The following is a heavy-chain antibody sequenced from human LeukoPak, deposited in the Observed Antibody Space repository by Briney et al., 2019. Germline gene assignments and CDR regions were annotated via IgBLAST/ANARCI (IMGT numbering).Heavy chain of an antibody. V-gene: IGHV3-53*05. J-gene: IGHJ4*02. D-gene: IGHD1-26*01. CDR3: AKDIVGLRSGSYSRALDY. CDR2: LDSGGNT. Sequence: GGSLRLSCAASGVTVSRNYMSWVRQAPGKGLEWVSVLDSGGNTHYADSVKGRFTISRDNSKNSLYLQMNSLRTEDTALYYCAKDIVGLRSGSYSRALDYWGQGTLVTVSS. CDR1: GVTVSRNY.